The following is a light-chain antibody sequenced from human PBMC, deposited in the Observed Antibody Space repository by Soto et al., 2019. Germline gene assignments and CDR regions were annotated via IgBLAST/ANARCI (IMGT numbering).Light chain of an antibody. Sequence: DIQMTQSPSSLSASVGDRVTITCRASQSISNYLNWYQQKPGKAPNLLIYAASSLQSGVPSRFSGSGSGTDFTLTISSLQPEDFATYYCQQYHEYWFGQGTKVDIK. CDR1: QSISNY. V-gene: IGKV1-39*01. J-gene: IGKJ1*01. CDR3: QQYHEYW. CDR2: AAS.